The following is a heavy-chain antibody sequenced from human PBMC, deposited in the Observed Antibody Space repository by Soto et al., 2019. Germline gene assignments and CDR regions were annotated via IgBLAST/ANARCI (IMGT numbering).Heavy chain of an antibody. CDR2: TYYRSKWYN. V-gene: IGHV6-1*01. CDR3: ARDILKAGLRGFYYYYGMDV. Sequence: SQTLSLTCVISGDSVSSNSAAWNWIRQSPSRGLEWLGRTYYRSKWYNDYAVSVKSRITINPDTSKNQFSLQLNSVTPGDTAVYYCARDILKAGLRGFYYYYGMDVWGQGTTVTVSS. J-gene: IGHJ6*02. D-gene: IGHD4-17*01. CDR1: GDSVSSNSAA.